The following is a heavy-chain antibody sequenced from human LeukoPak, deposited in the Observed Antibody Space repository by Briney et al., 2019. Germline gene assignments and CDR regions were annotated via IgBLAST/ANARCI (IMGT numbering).Heavy chain of an antibody. CDR2: IYGGGTT. J-gene: IGHJ1*01. D-gene: IGHD3-22*01. CDR1: GFTFSDYW. CDR3: ARAYDSSGYYPEYFQD. V-gene: IGHV3-53*04. Sequence: GGSLRLSCAASGFTFSDYWMHWVRPAPGKGLEWVSIIYGGGTTYYADSVKGRFTIARRNSKNTLYLQMNSLRADDTAVYYCARAYDSSGYYPEYFQDWGQGTLVTVSS.